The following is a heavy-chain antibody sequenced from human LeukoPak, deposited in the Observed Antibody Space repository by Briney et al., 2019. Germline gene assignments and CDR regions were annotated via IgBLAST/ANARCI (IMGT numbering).Heavy chain of an antibody. CDR1: GGSISSGGYS. CDR2: IYYSGST. J-gene: IGHJ4*02. D-gene: IGHD7-27*01. CDR3: SGPGDSPYYFDY. V-gene: IGHV4-31*03. Sequence: SETLSLTCTVSGGSISSGGYSWSWIRQHPGKGLEWIGYIYYSGSTYYNPSLKSRVTISVDTSKNQFSLKLSSVTAADTAVYYCSGPGDSPYYFDYWGQGTLVTVSS.